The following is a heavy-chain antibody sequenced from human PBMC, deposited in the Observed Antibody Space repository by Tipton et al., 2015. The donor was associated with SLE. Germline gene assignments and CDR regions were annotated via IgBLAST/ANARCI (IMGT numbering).Heavy chain of an antibody. Sequence: LRLSCTASGFTFGDYAMSWFRQAPGKGLEWIGSIYHSGSTYYNPSLKSRVTISVDTSKNQFSLKLSSVTAADTAVYYCAKEVFGYFQHWGQGTLVTVSS. D-gene: IGHD3-10*01. CDR1: GFTFGDYA. V-gene: IGHV4-38-2*02. CDR3: AKEVFGYFQH. J-gene: IGHJ1*01. CDR2: IYHSGST.